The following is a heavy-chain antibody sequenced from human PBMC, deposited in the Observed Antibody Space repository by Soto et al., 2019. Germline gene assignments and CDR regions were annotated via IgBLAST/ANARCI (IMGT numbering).Heavy chain of an antibody. Sequence: SQTLSLTCAISGYSVSSNSAAWNWIRQSPSRGLEWLGRTYYRSKWYNDYAVSVKSRITINPDTSKNQFPLQLNSVTPEDTAVYYCAREGECSGGSCYYYYGMDVWGQGTTVTVSS. CDR1: GYSVSSNSAA. J-gene: IGHJ6*02. V-gene: IGHV6-1*01. CDR3: AREGECSGGSCYYYYGMDV. D-gene: IGHD2-15*01. CDR2: TYYRSKWYN.